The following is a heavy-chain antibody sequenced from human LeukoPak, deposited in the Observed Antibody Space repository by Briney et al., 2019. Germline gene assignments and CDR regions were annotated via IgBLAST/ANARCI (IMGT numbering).Heavy chain of an antibody. J-gene: IGHJ4*02. CDR2: ISGYGDVT. D-gene: IGHD5-18*01. Sequence: GGSLRLSCAASGFTFSRYAMSWVRQAPGKGLEWVSTISGYGDVTSYADSVKGRFTISRDNSRNTLYLQMNSLRAEDTAVYYCARDLSGIAGYTYGRGIDYWGQGTLVTVSS. CDR1: GFTFSRYA. CDR3: ARDLSGIAGYTYGRGIDY. V-gene: IGHV3-23*01.